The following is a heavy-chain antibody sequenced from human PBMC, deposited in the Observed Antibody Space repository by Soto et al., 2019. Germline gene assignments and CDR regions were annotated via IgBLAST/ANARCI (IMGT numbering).Heavy chain of an antibody. CDR1: GFTFSSYG. D-gene: IGHD3-10*01. CDR2: IWYDGSNK. Sequence: QVQLVESGGGVVQPGRSLRLSCAASGFTFSSYGMHWVRQAPGKGLEWVAVIWYDGSNKYYADSVKGRLTISRDNSNNTLYLQVNSMRAEDTAVYFCARSGGLYGSGSYSHRIWGQGTLVTVSS. J-gene: IGHJ4*02. V-gene: IGHV3-33*01. CDR3: ARSGGLYGSGSYSHRI.